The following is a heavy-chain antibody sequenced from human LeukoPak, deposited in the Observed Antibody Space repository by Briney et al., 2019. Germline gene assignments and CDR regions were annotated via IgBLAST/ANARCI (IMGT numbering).Heavy chain of an antibody. CDR2: TRYDGSNK. V-gene: IGHV3-30*02. Sequence: GGSLRLSCAASGLTFSSYGMHWVRQAPGKGLEWVAFTRYDGSNKYYADSVKGRFTISRDNSKNTLYLQMNSLRAEDTAVYYCAISRDGYNLFYFDYWGQGTLVTVSS. D-gene: IGHD5-24*01. CDR1: GLTFSSYG. CDR3: AISRDGYNLFYFDY. J-gene: IGHJ4*02.